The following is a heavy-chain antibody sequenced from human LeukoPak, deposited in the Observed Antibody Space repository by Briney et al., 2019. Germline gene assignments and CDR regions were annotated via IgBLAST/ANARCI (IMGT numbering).Heavy chain of an antibody. CDR1: GFTVSSNY. D-gene: IGHD3-22*01. Sequence: GGSLRLSCAASGFTVSSNYMSWVRQAPGKGLEWVSVIYSGGSTYYADSVKGRFTISRDNAKNTLYLQMNSLRAEDTAVYYCARAYYDSSGYCDYWGQGTLVTVSS. CDR3: ARAYYDSSGYCDY. V-gene: IGHV3-66*01. CDR2: IYSGGST. J-gene: IGHJ4*02.